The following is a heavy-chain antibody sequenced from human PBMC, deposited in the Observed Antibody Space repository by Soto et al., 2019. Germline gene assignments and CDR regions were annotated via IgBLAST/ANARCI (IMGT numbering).Heavy chain of an antibody. CDR3: ARAPPHDLYSSGWYDY. CDR1: GGTFSSYT. Sequence: SVKVSCKASGGTFSSYTISWVRQAPGQGLEWMGRIIPILGIANYAQKFQGRVTITADKSTSTAYMELSSLRSEDTAVYYCARAPPHDLYSSGWYDYWGQGTLVTAPQ. J-gene: IGHJ4*02. CDR2: IIPILGIA. D-gene: IGHD6-19*01. V-gene: IGHV1-69*02.